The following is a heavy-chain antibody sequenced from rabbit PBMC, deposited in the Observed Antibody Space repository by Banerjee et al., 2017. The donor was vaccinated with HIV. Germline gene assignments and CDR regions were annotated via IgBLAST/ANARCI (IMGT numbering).Heavy chain of an antibody. Sequence: QQQLEESGGGLVKPGGTLTLTCKASGIDFSTYYYMCWVRQAPGKGLELIACIYTSSGSTWYASWVNGRFTISRSTSLNTVDLKMTSLTAADTATYFCAGAYASSSGYYMYYFNLWGQGTLVTVS. CDR3: AGAYASSSGYYMYYFNL. D-gene: IGHD1-1*01. J-gene: IGHJ4*01. CDR1: GIDFSTYYY. V-gene: IGHV1S43*01. CDR2: IYTSSGST.